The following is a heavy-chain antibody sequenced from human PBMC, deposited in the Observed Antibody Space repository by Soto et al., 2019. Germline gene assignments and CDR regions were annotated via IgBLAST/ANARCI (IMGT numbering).Heavy chain of an antibody. D-gene: IGHD3-22*01. Sequence: PSETLSLTCAVYGGSFSGYYWSWIRQPPGKGLEWIGEINHSGSTNYNPSLKSRVTISVDTSKNQFSLKLSSVTAADTAVYYCARIVVVIGFVDYYYGMDVWGQGTTVTVSS. CDR3: ARIVVVIGFVDYYYGMDV. CDR1: GGSFSGYY. J-gene: IGHJ6*02. CDR2: INHSGST. V-gene: IGHV4-34*01.